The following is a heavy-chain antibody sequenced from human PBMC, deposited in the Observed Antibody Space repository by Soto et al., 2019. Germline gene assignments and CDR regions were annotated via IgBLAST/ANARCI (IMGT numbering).Heavy chain of an antibody. Sequence: SVTLSLTCTICDTPIAGNYWGWIWQPPCKALEYIGHIYYTGSTRYNPSLTSRVTISLDTSREQFSLKLTSVTAADTAVYYCVRGRHCTSVIFIDTASTEIDTRCQH. J-gene: IGHJ1*01. CDR3: VRGRHCTSVIFIDTASTEIDTRCQH. CDR2: IYYTGST. V-gene: IGHV4-59*01. D-gene: IGHD2-8*02. CDR1: DTPIAGNY.